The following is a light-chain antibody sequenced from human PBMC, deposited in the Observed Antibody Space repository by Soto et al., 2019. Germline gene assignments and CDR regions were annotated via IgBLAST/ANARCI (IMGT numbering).Light chain of an antibody. V-gene: IGLV3-1*01. CDR1: KLGDKY. CDR3: QAWDSSSYV. Sequence: SYELTQPPSVSVSPGQTASITCSGDKLGDKYACWYQQKPGQSPVLVIYHDSKRPSGIPERFSGSNSGNTATLTISGTQAMDEADYYFQAWDSSSYVFGTGTKLTVL. J-gene: IGLJ1*01. CDR2: HDS.